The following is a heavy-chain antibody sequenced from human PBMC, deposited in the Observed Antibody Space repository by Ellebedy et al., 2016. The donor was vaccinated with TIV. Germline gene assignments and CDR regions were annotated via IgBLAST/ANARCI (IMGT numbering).Heavy chain of an antibody. CDR1: GITFTSYS. CDR3: AAAWATAMLPEY. V-gene: IGHV3-48*01. J-gene: IGHJ4*02. Sequence: GESLKISCAASGITFTSYSMTWLRQAPGKGLDWISYIGSTSGTTHYVDSVRGRFTISRDHDNHLLYLQMDSLRVEDTAVYYCAAAWATAMLPEYWGQGTLVTVSS. CDR2: IGSTSGTT. D-gene: IGHD2-2*01.